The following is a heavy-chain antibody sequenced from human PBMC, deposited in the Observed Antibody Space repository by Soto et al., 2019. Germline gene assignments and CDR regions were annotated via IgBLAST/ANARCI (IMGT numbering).Heavy chain of an antibody. Sequence: EVQLVESGGGLIQPGGSQRLSCAASGFTVSSNYMSWVRQAPGKGLEWVSVIYSGGSTYYADSVKGRFTISRDNSKNTVHLQMNSLRAEDTAVYYCAREWELPNYYGMDVWGQGTTVTVSS. D-gene: IGHD1-26*01. CDR2: IYSGGST. CDR1: GFTVSSNY. J-gene: IGHJ6*02. V-gene: IGHV3-53*01. CDR3: AREWELPNYYGMDV.